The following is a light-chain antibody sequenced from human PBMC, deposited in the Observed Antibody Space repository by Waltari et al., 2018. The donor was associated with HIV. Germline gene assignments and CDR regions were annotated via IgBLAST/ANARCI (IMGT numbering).Light chain of an antibody. Sequence: QSVLTQPPPAPRPPGQRLTFSCSGRSSNPGSNSVDWSQNLPGTAPRLLIYNNSQRPSGVPDRFSGSKSGTSASLAISGLQSEDEADYYCAAWDDSLNGHVLFGGGTKLTVL. V-gene: IGLV1-44*01. CDR3: AAWDDSLNGHVL. CDR2: NNS. CDR1: SSNPGSNS. J-gene: IGLJ2*01.